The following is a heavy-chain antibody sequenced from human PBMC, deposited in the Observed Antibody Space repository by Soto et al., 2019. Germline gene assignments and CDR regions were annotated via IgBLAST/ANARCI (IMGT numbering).Heavy chain of an antibody. D-gene: IGHD3-9*01. CDR1: GDTVSSNSEA. CDR2: TYYRSKWYN. Sequence: VQLQQSGPGLVKPSQTLSLTCAISGDTVSSNSEAWNWIRQSPSRGLEWLGRTYYRSKWYNEYAISVQSLITINVDTSKNQFSLQLNSVTPDDTAVYFCAGGPALTGSFFDSWGQGTLVSVSS. V-gene: IGHV6-1*01. J-gene: IGHJ4*02. CDR3: AGGPALTGSFFDS.